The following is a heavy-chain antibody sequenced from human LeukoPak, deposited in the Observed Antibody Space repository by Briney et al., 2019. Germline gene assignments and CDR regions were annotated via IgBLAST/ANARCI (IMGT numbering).Heavy chain of an antibody. CDR2: INHSGST. V-gene: IGHV4-34*01. J-gene: IGHJ5*02. Sequence: SETLSLTCAVYGGSFSGYYWRWLRQPPGKGLEWIGEINHSGSTNYNPSLKSRVTISVDTSKNQLSLKLSSVTAADTAVYYCAREHPDSIAVAGINWFDPWGQGTLVTVSS. CDR3: AREHPDSIAVAGINWFDP. CDR1: GGSFSGYY. D-gene: IGHD6-19*01.